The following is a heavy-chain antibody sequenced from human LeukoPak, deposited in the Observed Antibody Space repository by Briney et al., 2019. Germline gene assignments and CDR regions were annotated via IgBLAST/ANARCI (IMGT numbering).Heavy chain of an antibody. V-gene: IGHV4-59*12. CDR2: IYYSGST. CDR1: GGSISSYY. Sequence: PSETLSLTCTVSGGSISSYYWSWIRQPPGKGLEWIGYIYYSGSTNYNPSLKSRVTISVDTSKNQFSLKLSSVTAADTAVYYCARDGRIPKRYGGYSGYEYGDSGDYFDFWGQGTLVTVSS. J-gene: IGHJ4*02. D-gene: IGHD5-12*01. CDR3: ARDGRIPKRYGGYSGYEYGDSGDYFDF.